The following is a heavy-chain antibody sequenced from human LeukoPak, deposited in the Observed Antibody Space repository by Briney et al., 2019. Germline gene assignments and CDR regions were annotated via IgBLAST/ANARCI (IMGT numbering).Heavy chain of an antibody. CDR1: GFTVITND. Sequence: HGGSLRLFCAAYGFTVITNDMTWLRQALGKGIAWVSVLYSDGNTKYADSVQGRFTISRDNSKNTLYLEMNSLSPDDTAVYYCARGVEPLAANTLAYWGQGTLVTVSS. J-gene: IGHJ4*02. CDR3: ARGVEPLAANTLAY. D-gene: IGHD3-16*01. CDR2: LYSDGNT. V-gene: IGHV3-53*01.